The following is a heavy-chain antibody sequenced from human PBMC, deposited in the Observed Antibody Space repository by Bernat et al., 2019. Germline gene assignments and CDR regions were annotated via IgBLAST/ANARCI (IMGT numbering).Heavy chain of an antibody. CDR1: GYTFTGYA. CDR3: ARDGYSGYGIGY. J-gene: IGHJ4*02. CDR2: INAGNGQT. Sequence: QVQLVQSGAEVKQPGASVKISCRASGYTFTGYAIHWVRQAPGHSLEWMGWINAGNGQTKYLQKFQGRVTMTRNTSISTAYMELSSLRSEDTAVYYCARDGYSGYGIGYWGQGTLVTVSS. V-gene: IGHV1-3*01. D-gene: IGHD5-12*01.